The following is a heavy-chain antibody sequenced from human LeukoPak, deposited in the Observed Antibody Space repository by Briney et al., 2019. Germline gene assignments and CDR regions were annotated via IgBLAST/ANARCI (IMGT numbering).Heavy chain of an antibody. J-gene: IGHJ5*02. CDR3: AIGRREINWIDP. CDR1: GDTFTGYY. V-gene: IGHV1-2*06. CDR2: INPNSGGT. Sequence: ASAKVSCKASGDTFTGYYMHWVRQAPGQGLEWMGRINPNSGGTNYAQKFQGRVTMTRDTSISTAYMELSRLRSDDTAVYYCAIGRREINWIDPLGQGTLVTVSS.